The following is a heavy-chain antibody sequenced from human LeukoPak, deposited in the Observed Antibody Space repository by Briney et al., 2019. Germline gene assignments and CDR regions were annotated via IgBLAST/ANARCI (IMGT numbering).Heavy chain of an antibody. CDR2: INPNNGGT. Sequence: ASVKVSCKAPGYRFTGYYINWVRQAPGQGPEWMGWINPNNGGTNYAQKFQDRVTMTRDTSITTAYMELGSLRSDDTAICYCARVSSVVPAVANWYFDLWGRGTLVTVSP. CDR3: ARVSSVVPAVANWYFDL. D-gene: IGHD2-2*01. J-gene: IGHJ2*01. CDR1: GYRFTGYY. V-gene: IGHV1-2*02.